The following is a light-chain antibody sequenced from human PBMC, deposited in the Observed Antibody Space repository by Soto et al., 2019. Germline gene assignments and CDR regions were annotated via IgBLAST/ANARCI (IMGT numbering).Light chain of an antibody. J-gene: IGKJ3*01. V-gene: IGKV3-20*01. CDR3: QQYDSSRT. CDR1: QSVGSNY. Sequence: DIVLTQSPGTLSLSPGETATLSCRASQSVGSNYFAWYQQKPGQAPRLLIYGASRRATGIPDRFSGSGSGTDFTLTISRLEPEDFAVYYCQQYDSSRTVGPGTKVDSK. CDR2: GAS.